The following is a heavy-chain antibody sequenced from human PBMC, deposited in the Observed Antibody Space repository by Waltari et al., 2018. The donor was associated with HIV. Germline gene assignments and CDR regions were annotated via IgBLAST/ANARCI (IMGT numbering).Heavy chain of an antibody. J-gene: IGHJ4*02. CDR2: IRSKIYGGTT. CDR3: SRDRGFGGVITGLGY. D-gene: IGHD3-16*02. V-gene: IGHV3-49*02. Sequence: QAPGKGLEWLGFIRSKIYGGTTEYAASVKGRLTIARDDSKNIAYLQMNSLQTEDTAMYYCSRDRGFGGVITGLGYWGQGTLVTVSS.